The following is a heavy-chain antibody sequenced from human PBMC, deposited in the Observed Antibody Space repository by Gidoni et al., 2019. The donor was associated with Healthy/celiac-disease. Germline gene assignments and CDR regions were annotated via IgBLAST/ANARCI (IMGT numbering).Heavy chain of an antibody. J-gene: IGHJ4*02. Sequence: EVQLVESGGGLVKPGGSLRLSCAASGFTFSNPGMSWVRQAPGKGLEWVGRIKSKTDGGTTDYAAPVKGRFSISRDDSKNTLYLQMNSLKTEDTAVYYCTTLSLTAMVDYWGQGTLVTVSS. CDR2: IKSKTDGGTT. CDR3: TTLSLTAMVDY. D-gene: IGHD5-18*01. V-gene: IGHV3-15*01. CDR1: GFTFSNPG.